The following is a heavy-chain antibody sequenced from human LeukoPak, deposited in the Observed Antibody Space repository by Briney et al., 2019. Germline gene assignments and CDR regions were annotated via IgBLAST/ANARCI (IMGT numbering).Heavy chain of an antibody. CDR3: AREPNV. V-gene: IGHV4-39*07. CDR1: GGSISGSNYH. J-gene: IGHJ4*02. CDR2: VFHTGSA. Sequence: SGTLSLTCTVSGGSISGSNYHWGWIRQPPAKGLEWVGTVFHTGSAYYNPSLSGRTTISVDTTKNQFSLKLTSVTAADTAVYYCAREPNVWGQGALVTVSS.